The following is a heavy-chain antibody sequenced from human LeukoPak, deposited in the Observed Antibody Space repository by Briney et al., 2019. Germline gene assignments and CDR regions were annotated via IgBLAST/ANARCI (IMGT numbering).Heavy chain of an antibody. CDR1: GRSISSYY. D-gene: IGHD1-14*01. CDR3: ARGVPAGYSYYGMDV. CDR2: IFYSGST. Sequence: SETLSLTCTVSGRSISSYYWSWIRQPPGKGLEWIGYIFYSGSTNYNPSLKSRVTISVDTSKNQFSLKLSSVTAADTAVYYCARGVPAGYSYYGMDVWGQGTTVTVSS. V-gene: IGHV4-59*01. J-gene: IGHJ6*02.